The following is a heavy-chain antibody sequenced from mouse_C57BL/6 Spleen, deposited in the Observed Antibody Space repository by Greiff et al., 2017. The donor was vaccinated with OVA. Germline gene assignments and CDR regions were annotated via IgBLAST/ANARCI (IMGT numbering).Heavy chain of an antibody. CDR1: GFTFSSYA. Sequence: EVQLQESGGGLVKPGGSLKLSCAASGFTFSSYAMSWVRQTPEKRLEWVATISDGGSYTYYPDNVKGRFTISRDNAKNNLYLQMSHLKSEDTAMYYWARDLDYDVPAWFAYWGQGTLVTVSA. V-gene: IGHV5-4*01. D-gene: IGHD2-4*01. CDR2: ISDGGSYT. CDR3: ARDLDYDVPAWFAY. J-gene: IGHJ3*01.